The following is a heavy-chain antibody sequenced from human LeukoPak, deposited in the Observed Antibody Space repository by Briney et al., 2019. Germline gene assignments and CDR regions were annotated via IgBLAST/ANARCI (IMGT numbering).Heavy chain of an antibody. Sequence: ASVKVSCKASGYTFTSYAMNWVRQAPGQGLEWMGWINTNTGNPTYAQGFTGRFVFSLDTSVSTAYLQISSLKAEDTAVYYCARDLLYSSSWSSIPYYYYYGMDVWGQGTTVTVSS. J-gene: IGHJ6*01. CDR1: GYTFTSYA. CDR3: ARDLLYSSSWSSIPYYYYYGMDV. V-gene: IGHV7-4-1*02. D-gene: IGHD6-13*01. CDR2: INTNTGNP.